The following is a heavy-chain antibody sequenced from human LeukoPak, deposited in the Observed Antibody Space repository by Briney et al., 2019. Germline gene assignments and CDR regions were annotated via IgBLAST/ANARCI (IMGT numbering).Heavy chain of an antibody. V-gene: IGHV4-59*08. J-gene: IGHJ6*02. CDR2: IFSTGTT. Sequence: SETLPLTCSVSGGSINNYYWSWFRQPPGKGLEWIAYIFSTGTTNYNPSLKSRVTISVDTSKNQFSLKLSSVTAADTAVYYCARLPMIVAPRFYYYYGMDVWGQGTTVTVSS. CDR3: ARLPMIVAPRFYYYYGMDV. CDR1: GGSINNYY. D-gene: IGHD3-22*01.